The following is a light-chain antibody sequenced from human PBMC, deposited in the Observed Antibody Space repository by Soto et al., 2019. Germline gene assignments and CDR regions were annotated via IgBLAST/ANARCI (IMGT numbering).Light chain of an antibody. J-gene: IGKJ1*01. V-gene: IGKV3-15*01. CDR1: QSVSRN. Sequence: EIVMTQSPDTLSVSPGERATLSCRASQSVSRNLAWYQQKPGQSPRVLIYGASTRASGIPARFSGTGSGTEFTLTISSLQSEDFVVYYCHQYNNWPLTFGQGTKVEIK. CDR3: HQYNNWPLT. CDR2: GAS.